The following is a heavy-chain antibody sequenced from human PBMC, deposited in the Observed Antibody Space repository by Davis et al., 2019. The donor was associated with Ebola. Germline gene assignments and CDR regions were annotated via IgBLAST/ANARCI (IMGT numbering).Heavy chain of an antibody. CDR1: GFTFSSYW. CDR2: IKQDGSEK. Sequence: GESLKISCAASGFTFSSYWMSWVRQAPGKGLEWVADIKQDGSEKYYVDSVKGRFTISRDNAKNSLYLQMNNLRAEDTAVYYCTKDFDYVNGYWGQGTLVTVSS. V-gene: IGHV3-7*01. D-gene: IGHD4-17*01. J-gene: IGHJ4*02. CDR3: TKDFDYVNGY.